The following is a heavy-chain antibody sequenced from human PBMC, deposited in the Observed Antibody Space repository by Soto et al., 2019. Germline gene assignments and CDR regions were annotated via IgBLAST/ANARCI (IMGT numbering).Heavy chain of an antibody. V-gene: IGHV4-39*01. CDR3: ARHKLRFLEWLSNACNI. Sequence: PSETLSLTCTVSGGSISSSSYYWGWIRQPQGKGLEWIGSIYYSGSTYYNPSVKSRVTISVDTSKNQFSLKLSSVTAADTAVYYCARHKLRFLEWLSNACNIWGQGTMVTASS. CDR1: GGSISSSSYY. J-gene: IGHJ3*02. D-gene: IGHD3-3*01. CDR2: IYYSGST.